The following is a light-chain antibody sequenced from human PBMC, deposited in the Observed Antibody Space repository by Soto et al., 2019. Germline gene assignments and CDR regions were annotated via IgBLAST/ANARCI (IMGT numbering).Light chain of an antibody. CDR3: QQYNRFSTWT. V-gene: IGKV1-5*01. CDR1: QSISYY. J-gene: IGKJ1*01. Sequence: DIQMTQSPSTLSASVGDRVTITCRASQSISYYLAWYQKKPGKAPKVLIWNASSLQRGVPSRFSGSGSGTEFTLTLSSLQPDDFATYYCQQYNRFSTWTFGQGTKVEIK. CDR2: NAS.